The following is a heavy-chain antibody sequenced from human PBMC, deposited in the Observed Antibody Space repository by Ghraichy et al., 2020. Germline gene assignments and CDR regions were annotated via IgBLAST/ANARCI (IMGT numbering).Heavy chain of an antibody. J-gene: IGHJ4*02. CDR3: ARAPGDFWSGYYYYFDY. CDR1: GYTFTGYY. D-gene: IGHD3-3*01. CDR2: INPNSGGT. Sequence: ASVKVSCKASGYTFTGYYMHWVRQAPGQGLEWMGWINPNSGGTNYAQKFQGRVTMTRDTSISTAYMELSRLRSDDTAVYYCARAPGDFWSGYYYYFDYWGQGTLVTVSS. V-gene: IGHV1-2*02.